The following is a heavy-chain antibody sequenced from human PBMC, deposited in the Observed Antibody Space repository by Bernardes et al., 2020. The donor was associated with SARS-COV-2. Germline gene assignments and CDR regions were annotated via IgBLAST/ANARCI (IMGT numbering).Heavy chain of an antibody. D-gene: IGHD6-6*01. Sequence: GGSLRLSRVASGFTFSNYLFSWFRQAPGKGLEWVANINQDGSETFYVDSVKGRFTISRDNAKNSLFMEMNTLRAEDTAVYYCARIYSTSSFDFDYWGQGTLVTVSS. V-gene: IGHV3-7*01. J-gene: IGHJ4*02. CDR1: GFTFSNYL. CDR2: INQDGSET. CDR3: ARIYSTSSFDFDY.